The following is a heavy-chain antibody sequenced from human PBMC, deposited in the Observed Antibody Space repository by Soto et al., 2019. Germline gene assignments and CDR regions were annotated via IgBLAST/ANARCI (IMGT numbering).Heavy chain of an antibody. CDR3: ASWGIVVVPAATPNGMDV. V-gene: IGHV1-69*06. CDR1: GGTFSSYA. CDR2: IIPIFGTA. D-gene: IGHD2-2*01. J-gene: IGHJ6*02. Sequence: QVQLVQSGAEVKKPGSSVKVSCKASGGTFSSYAISWVRQAPGQGLEWMGGIIPIFGTANYAQKFQARVTITADKSTSTAYMGLSSLRSEDTAVYYCASWGIVVVPAATPNGMDVWGQGTTVTVSS.